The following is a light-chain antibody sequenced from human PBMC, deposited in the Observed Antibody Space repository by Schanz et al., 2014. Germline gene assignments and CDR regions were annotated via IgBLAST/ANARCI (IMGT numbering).Light chain of an antibody. J-gene: IGLJ2*01. V-gene: IGLV2-14*03. CDR1: SSDIGNYDY. CDR2: DVG. CDR3: SSYTTSGTWV. Sequence: QSALTQPASVSGSPGQSITISCTGTSSDIGNYDYVSWYRQHPGKAPKLIIYDVGDRPSGVPDRFSGSKSGSTASLTVSGLQAEDEADYYCSSYTTSGTWVFGGGTKLTVL.